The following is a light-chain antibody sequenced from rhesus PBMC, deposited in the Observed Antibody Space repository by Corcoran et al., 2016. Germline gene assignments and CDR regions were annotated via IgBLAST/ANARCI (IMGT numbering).Light chain of an antibody. CDR3: QHYYDNPLT. CDR1: QNIYSN. V-gene: IGKV1S12*01. J-gene: IGKJ4*01. CDR2: AAS. Sequence: DIQMTQSPSALSASVGDRVTISCRASQNIYSNLAWYQQKPGKAPKLLIYAASRLQTGIPSRFSGSGSGTDFPLTISSLQTEDSAAYYCQHYYDNPLTFGGGTKVEIK.